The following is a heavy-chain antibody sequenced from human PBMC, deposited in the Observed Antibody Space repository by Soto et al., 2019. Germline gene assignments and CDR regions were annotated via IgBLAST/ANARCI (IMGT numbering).Heavy chain of an antibody. J-gene: IGHJ4*02. CDR2: ISSSSSTI. Sequence: GSLRLSCAASGFTFSSYSMNWVRQAPGKGLEWVSYISSSSSTIYYADSVKGRFTISRDNAKNSLYLQMNSLRAEDTAVYYCAREVVVAARKKSPFDYWGQGTLVTVSS. CDR1: GFTFSSYS. CDR3: AREVVVAARKKSPFDY. V-gene: IGHV3-48*01. D-gene: IGHD2-15*01.